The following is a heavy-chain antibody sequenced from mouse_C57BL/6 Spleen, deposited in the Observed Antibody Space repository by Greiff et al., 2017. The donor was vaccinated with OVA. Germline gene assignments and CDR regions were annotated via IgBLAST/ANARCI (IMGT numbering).Heavy chain of an antibody. CDR2: ISSGSSTI. D-gene: IGHD3-3*01. CDR3: ARAVGQGPAWFAY. V-gene: IGHV5-17*01. Sequence: EVKLMESGGGLVKPGGSLKLSCAASGFTFSDYGMHWVRQAPEKGLEWVAYISSGSSTIYYADTLKGRFTISIDNAKNTLFLQMTSLRSEDTAMYYGARAVGQGPAWFAYWGQGTLVTVSA. CDR1: GFTFSDYG. J-gene: IGHJ3*01.